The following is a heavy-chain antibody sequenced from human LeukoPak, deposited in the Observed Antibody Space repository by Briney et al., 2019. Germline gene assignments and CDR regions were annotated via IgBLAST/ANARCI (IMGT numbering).Heavy chain of an antibody. D-gene: IGHD2-2*01. V-gene: IGHV4-39*07. CDR1: GGSISTTSYY. CDR2: IYHSGST. CDR3: ARGGDNCSSTSCSPDAFDI. J-gene: IGHJ3*02. Sequence: SETLSLTCTASGGSISTTSYYWAWIRQPPGKGLEWIGYIYHSGSTYYNPSLKSRVTISVDRSKNQFSLKLSSVTAADTAVYYCARGGDNCSSTSCSPDAFDIWGQGTMVTVSS.